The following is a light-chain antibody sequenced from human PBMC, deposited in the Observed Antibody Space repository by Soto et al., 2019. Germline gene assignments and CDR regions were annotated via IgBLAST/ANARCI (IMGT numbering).Light chain of an antibody. V-gene: IGKV3-11*01. J-gene: IGKJ4*01. Sequence: ERVMTQSPATLSVSPGERATLSCRASQSVSSYLAWYQQKPGQAPRLLIYDASNRATGIPARFSGSGSGTDFTLTISSLQPEDSATYYCQQLKSYPLTFGGGTKVDIK. CDR1: QSVSSY. CDR2: DAS. CDR3: QQLKSYPLT.